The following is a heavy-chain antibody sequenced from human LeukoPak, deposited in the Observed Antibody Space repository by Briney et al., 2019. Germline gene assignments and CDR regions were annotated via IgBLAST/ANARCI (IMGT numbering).Heavy chain of an antibody. Sequence: GGSLTLSCAPDGLSFSISGMHWVRHAQDKWLEWVAFISYDGSNRYYADSVKGRFTISRDNSKNKLYLQMNSLRAEDTAVYYCAKETRGSYSDYWGQGTLVTVSS. CDR1: GLSFSISG. D-gene: IGHD5-12*01. CDR3: AKETRGSYSDY. J-gene: IGHJ4*02. CDR2: ISYDGSNR. V-gene: IGHV3-30*02.